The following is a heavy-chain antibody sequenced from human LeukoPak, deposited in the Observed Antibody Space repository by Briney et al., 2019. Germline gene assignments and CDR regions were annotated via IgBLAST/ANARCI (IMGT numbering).Heavy chain of an antibody. CDR3: ARVNDYGGNDDAFDI. CDR2: IRSTGSII. V-gene: IGHV3-48*03. J-gene: IGHJ3*02. D-gene: IGHD4-23*01. CDR1: GFTFSSYE. Sequence: GGSLRLSCAASGFTFSSYEMNWVRQVPGKGLEWVSYIRSTGSIILYADSVKGRFTISRDNAKNSLYLQMNSLRAEDTALYCCARVNDYGGNDDAFDIWGQGTMVTVSS.